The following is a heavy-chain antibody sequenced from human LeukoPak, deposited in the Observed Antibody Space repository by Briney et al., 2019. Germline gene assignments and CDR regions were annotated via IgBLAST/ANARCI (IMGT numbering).Heavy chain of an antibody. CDR1: DVSISDYY. CDR2: IYHTGDS. D-gene: IGHD2-21*01. V-gene: IGHV4-59*08. J-gene: IGHJ4*02. CDR3: ARHEFASPLDI. Sequence: SETLSLTCAVSDVSISDYYWSWIRQPPGKALEWIGYIYHTGDSNQNPSLKGRVTVTLDTPKNQVSLKVTSVTAADTAVYYCARHEFASPLDIWGQGTVVTVSS.